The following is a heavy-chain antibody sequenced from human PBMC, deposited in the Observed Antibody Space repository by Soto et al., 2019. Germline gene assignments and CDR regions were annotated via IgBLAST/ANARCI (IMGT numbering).Heavy chain of an antibody. V-gene: IGHV1-18*01. CDR2: ISAYNGNT. Sequence: GPSVKVSCKASGYTFTSYGISWVRQAPGQGLEWMGWISAYNGNTNYAQKLQGRVTMTTDTSTSTAYMELRSLRSDDTAVYYCARSGHLAYYYDSSGPDDAFDIWGQGTMVTVSS. CDR3: ARSGHLAYYYDSSGPDDAFDI. CDR1: GYTFTSYG. D-gene: IGHD3-22*01. J-gene: IGHJ3*02.